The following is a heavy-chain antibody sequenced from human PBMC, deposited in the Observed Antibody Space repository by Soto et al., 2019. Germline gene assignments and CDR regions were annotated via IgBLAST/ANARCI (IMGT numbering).Heavy chain of an antibody. CDR2: IYYSGST. Sequence: QVQLQESGPGLVKPSQTLSLTCTVSGGSISSGDYYWSWIRQPPGKGLEWIGYIYYSGSTYYNPSLKSRVTISXXTXKXXFSLKLSSVTAADTAVYYCARGWAAAAGPLGWFDPWGQGTLVTVSS. V-gene: IGHV4-30-4*01. CDR3: ARGWAAAAGPLGWFDP. J-gene: IGHJ5*02. D-gene: IGHD6-13*01. CDR1: GGSISSGDYY.